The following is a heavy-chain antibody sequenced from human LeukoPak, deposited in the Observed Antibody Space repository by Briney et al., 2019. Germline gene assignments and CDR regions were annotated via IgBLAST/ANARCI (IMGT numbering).Heavy chain of an antibody. Sequence: GGSLRLSCAASGFTFSSYWMSWVRQAPGKGLEWVANIKQDGSEKYYVDSVKGRFTISRDNAKNSLYLQMNSLRAEDTAVYHCARGALYYDILTGYYSYLFDYWGQGTLVTVSS. CDR1: GFTFSSYW. J-gene: IGHJ4*02. CDR3: ARGALYYDILTGYYSYLFDY. V-gene: IGHV3-7*03. CDR2: IKQDGSEK. D-gene: IGHD3-9*01.